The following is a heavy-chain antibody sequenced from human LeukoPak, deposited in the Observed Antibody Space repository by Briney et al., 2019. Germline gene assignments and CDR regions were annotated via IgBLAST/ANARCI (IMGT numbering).Heavy chain of an antibody. CDR1: GFTFSSYS. CDR3: ARDGDIVARYYFDY. V-gene: IGHV3-21*01. Sequence: GGSLRLSCAASGFTFSSYSMNWVRQAPGKGLEWVSSISSSSSYIYYADSVKGRFTISRDNSKNTLYLQMNSLRAEDTAVYYCARDGDIVARYYFDYWGQGTLVTVSP. J-gene: IGHJ4*02. D-gene: IGHD5-12*01. CDR2: ISSSSSYI.